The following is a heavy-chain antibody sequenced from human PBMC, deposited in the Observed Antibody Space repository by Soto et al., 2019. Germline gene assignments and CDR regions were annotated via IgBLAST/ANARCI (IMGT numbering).Heavy chain of an antibody. CDR2: IYYSGST. CDR3: ARDYHSSSSRSGYGMDV. Sequence: QVQLQESGPGLVKPSQTLSLTCTVSGGSISSGGYYWSWIRQHPGKGLEWIGYIYYSGSTYYNPSLKSRVTISVDTSKNQFSLKLSSVTAADTAVYYCARDYHSSSSRSGYGMDVWGQGTTVTVSS. CDR1: GGSISSGGYY. J-gene: IGHJ6*02. D-gene: IGHD6-6*01. V-gene: IGHV4-31*03.